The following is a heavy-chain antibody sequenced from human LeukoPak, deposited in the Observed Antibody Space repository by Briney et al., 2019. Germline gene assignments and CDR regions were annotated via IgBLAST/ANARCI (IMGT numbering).Heavy chain of an antibody. Sequence: SETQSLTCTVSGGSNSSSTYHWPWIRQPPGEGREWIGSIYYSGRTYYNPSLKSRVTISVDTSKTQFALKLSSVTAPGTAVYYCASVSMVRGVGSDYWGEGTLVTVSS. CDR3: ASVSMVRGVGSDY. V-gene: IGHV4-39*01. J-gene: IGHJ4*02. CDR1: GGSNSSSTYH. CDR2: IYYSGRT. D-gene: IGHD3-10*01.